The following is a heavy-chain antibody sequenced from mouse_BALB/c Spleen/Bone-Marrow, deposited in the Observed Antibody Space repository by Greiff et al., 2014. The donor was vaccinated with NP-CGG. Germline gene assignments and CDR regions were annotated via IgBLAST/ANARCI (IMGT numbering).Heavy chain of an antibody. V-gene: IGHV5-6-4*01. CDR3: TRQLARFNYLAH. J-gene: IGHJ2*01. D-gene: IGHD4-1*02. Sequence: DVILVESVRGLAKPGGSLKLTCAASGFTLSSYTMSWVRQTPEKRLEWVATISSGGSYTYYPDSVKGRFTISRDNAKNTLYLQMSSLKSEDIAMYYSTRQLARFNYLAHRGAGPILTVST. CDR2: ISSGGSYT. CDR1: GFTLSSYT.